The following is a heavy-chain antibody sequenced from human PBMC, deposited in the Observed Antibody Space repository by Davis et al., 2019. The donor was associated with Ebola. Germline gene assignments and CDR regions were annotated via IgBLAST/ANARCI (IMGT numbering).Heavy chain of an antibody. J-gene: IGHJ5*02. CDR1: GGSFSGYY. D-gene: IGHD2/OR15-2a*01. CDR3: ARDPYFSNWFDP. Sequence: SETLSLTCAVYGGSFSGYYWSWIRQPPGKGLEWIGEINHSGSTNYNPSLKSRVTISVDTSKNQFSLKLSSVTAADTAVYYCARDPYFSNWFDPWGQGTLVTVSS. CDR2: INHSGST. V-gene: IGHV4-34*01.